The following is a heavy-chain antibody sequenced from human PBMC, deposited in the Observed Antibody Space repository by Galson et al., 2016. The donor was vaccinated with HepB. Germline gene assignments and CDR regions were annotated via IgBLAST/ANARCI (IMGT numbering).Heavy chain of an antibody. CDR2: LYSGGGT. CDR3: ARGPSGTGDAFDI. Sequence: SLRLSCAVSGFTVSSPYMSWVRQAPGKGLECVSVLYSGGGTNYADAVKGRFTISRDNSKNTLYLQMNSLRAEDTALYYCARGPSGTGDAFDIWGQGTVVTVSS. V-gene: IGHV3-53*01. J-gene: IGHJ3*02. CDR1: GFTVSSPY. D-gene: IGHD5-12*01.